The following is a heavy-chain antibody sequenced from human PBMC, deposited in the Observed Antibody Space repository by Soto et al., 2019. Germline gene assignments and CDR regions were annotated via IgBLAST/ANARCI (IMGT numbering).Heavy chain of an antibody. J-gene: IGHJ4*02. CDR1: GFTFSNVW. CDR3: TPLELKYNSDWYEFSV. D-gene: IGHD6-19*01. CDR2: IKSKLDVETI. V-gene: IGHV3-15*07. Sequence: EGQLVESGGGLVKPGGSLRLSCAASGFTFSNVWMNWVRQAPGKGLEWVGRIKSKLDVETIDYAAPVKGRFTISIDDSKNMLYLQMNSLKTEDTGVYYCTPLELKYNSDWYEFSVWGQGTLVTVSS.